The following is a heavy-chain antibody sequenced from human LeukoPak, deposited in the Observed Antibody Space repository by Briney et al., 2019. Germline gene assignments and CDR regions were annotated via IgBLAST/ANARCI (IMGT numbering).Heavy chain of an antibody. V-gene: IGHV3-30*03. CDR1: GFTFRTYA. Sequence: GGSLRLSCAASGFTFRTYAMYWVRQAPGKGLEWVAFMSHDGVKIFHADSVKGRFTISRDNSKSILYLQMNSLRSDDTAVYCCARVWIEHGDYNYFDPWGQGTLVTVSS. D-gene: IGHD3-10*01. CDR2: MSHDGVKI. J-gene: IGHJ5*02. CDR3: ARVWIEHGDYNYFDP.